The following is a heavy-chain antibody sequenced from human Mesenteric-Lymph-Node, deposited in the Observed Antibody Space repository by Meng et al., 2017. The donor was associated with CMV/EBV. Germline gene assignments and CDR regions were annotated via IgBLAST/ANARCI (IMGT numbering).Heavy chain of an antibody. Sequence: ASVKVSCKASGYTFTSYDINWLRQATGQGPEWMGWMNPYSGNTGYAQKFQGRVTITRDMSTSTAYMELSSLRSEDTAVYYCAAEGSSSYSTYYYGMDVWGQGTTVTVSS. CDR1: GYTFTSYD. CDR2: MNPYSGNT. D-gene: IGHD6-6*01. J-gene: IGHJ6*02. V-gene: IGHV1-8*01. CDR3: AAEGSSSYSTYYYGMDV.